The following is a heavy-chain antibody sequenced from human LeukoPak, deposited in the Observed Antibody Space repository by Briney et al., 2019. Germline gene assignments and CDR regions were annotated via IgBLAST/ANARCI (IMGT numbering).Heavy chain of an antibody. V-gene: IGHV3-9*01. CDR2: ISWNSGSI. J-gene: IGHJ4*02. Sequence: PGRSLRLSCAASGFTFDDYAMHWVRHAPGKGLEWVSGISWNSGSIGYADSVKGRFTISRDNAENSLYLQMNSLRAEDTALYYCAKDNRIAVAGPLDYWGQGTLVTVSS. CDR1: GFTFDDYA. D-gene: IGHD6-19*01. CDR3: AKDNRIAVAGPLDY.